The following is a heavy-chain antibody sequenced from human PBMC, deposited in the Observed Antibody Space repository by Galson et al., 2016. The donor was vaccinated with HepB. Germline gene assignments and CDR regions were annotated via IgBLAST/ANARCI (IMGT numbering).Heavy chain of an antibody. CDR1: GASISDSNW. Sequence: SDTLSLTCAVSGASISDSNWWTWVRQVTGKGLAWVGELYHTAPSNNNPFLNSRFTLSVNNSRNQFSLNITSLTAADTAIYYCARATVMPGARMVFDSWGQGTLVTVSA. V-gene: IGHV4-4*02. J-gene: IGHJ5*01. CDR3: ARATVMPGARMVFDS. CDR2: LYHTAPS. D-gene: IGHD4-11*01.